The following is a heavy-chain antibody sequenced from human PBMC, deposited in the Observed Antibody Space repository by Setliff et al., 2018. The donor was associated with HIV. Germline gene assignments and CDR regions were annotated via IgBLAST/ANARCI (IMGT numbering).Heavy chain of an antibody. CDR1: GFSITTRNYY. CDR3: VRHREYSYVLYYYYYMDV. J-gene: IGHJ6*03. D-gene: IGHD5-18*01. CDR2: IYYSGST. Sequence: TSETLSLTCTVSGFSITTRNYYWGWVRQPPGKGLEWVGSIYYSGSTYYNPSLKSRLSISVDTSKNQFSLKLNSVAAADTAVYYCVRHREYSYVLYYYYYMDVWGKGTTVTVSS. V-gene: IGHV4-39*01.